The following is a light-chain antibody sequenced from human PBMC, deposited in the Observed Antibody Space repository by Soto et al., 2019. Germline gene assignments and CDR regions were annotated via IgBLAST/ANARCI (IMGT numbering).Light chain of an antibody. J-gene: IGLJ1*01. CDR3: CSYVGSNIFYV. CDR2: EVT. V-gene: IGLV2-23*02. CDR1: NSDLGTYNL. Sequence: QSALTQPASVSGFPGQSITISCTGTNSDLGTYNLVSWYQQHPGKAPKTIIYEVTKRPSGVSKRFSGSKSGNTASLTISGLQAEDEADYYCCSYVGSNIFYVFGTGTKVT.